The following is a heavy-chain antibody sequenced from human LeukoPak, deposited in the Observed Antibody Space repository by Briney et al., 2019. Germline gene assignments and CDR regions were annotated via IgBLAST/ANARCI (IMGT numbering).Heavy chain of an antibody. J-gene: IGHJ4*02. CDR2: IWYDGSNK. CDR3: AKGLRLGELSLSQYYFDY. D-gene: IGHD3-16*02. CDR1: GFTFSSYG. V-gene: IGHV3-33*06. Sequence: GRSLRLSCAASGFTFSSYGMHWVRQAPGKGLEWVAVIWYDGSNKYYADSVKGRFTISRDNSKNTLYLQMNSLRAEDTAVYYCAKGLRLGELSLSQYYFDYWGQGTLVTVSS.